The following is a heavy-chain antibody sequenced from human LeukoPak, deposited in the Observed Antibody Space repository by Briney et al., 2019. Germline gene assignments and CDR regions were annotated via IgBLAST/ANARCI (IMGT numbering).Heavy chain of an antibody. J-gene: IGHJ6*03. V-gene: IGHV3-30*03. Sequence: GGSLRLSCAASGFTFTTYGMHWVRQAPGKGLEWVAIISYDGTYKYYVDSVKGRFTISRDNAKNSLYLQMNSLRAEDTAVYYCARDFNGYYYYYMDVWGKGTTVTVSS. CDR2: ISYDGTYK. CDR1: GFTFTTYG. CDR3: ARDFNGYYYYYMDV.